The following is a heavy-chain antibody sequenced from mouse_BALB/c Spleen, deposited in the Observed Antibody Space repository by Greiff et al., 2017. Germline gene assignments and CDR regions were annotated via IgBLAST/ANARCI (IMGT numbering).Heavy chain of an antibody. V-gene: IGHV5-4*02. D-gene: IGHD1-1*01. CDR3: ARDRGTAVVAPSYAMDY. CDR2: ISDGGSYT. J-gene: IGHJ4*01. CDR1: GFTFSDYY. Sequence: EVQLVESGGGLVKPGGSLKLSCAASGFTFSDYYMYWVRQTPEKRLEWVATISDGGSYTYYPDSVKGRFTISRDNAKNNLYLQMSSLKSEDTAMYYCARDRGTAVVAPSYAMDYWGQGTSVTVSS.